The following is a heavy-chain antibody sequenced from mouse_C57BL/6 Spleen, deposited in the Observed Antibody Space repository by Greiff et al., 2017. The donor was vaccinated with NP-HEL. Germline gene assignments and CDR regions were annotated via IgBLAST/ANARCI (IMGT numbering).Heavy chain of an antibody. CDR3: ARPYDGSPYYFDY. Sequence: EVKVVESGGDLVKPGGSLKLSCAASGFTFSSYGMSWVRQTPDKRLEWVATISSGGSYTYYPDSVKGRFTISRDNAKNTLYLQMSILKSEDTAMYYCARPYDGSPYYFDYWGQGTTLTVSS. V-gene: IGHV5-6*01. CDR1: GFTFSSYG. CDR2: ISSGGSYT. D-gene: IGHD2-3*01. J-gene: IGHJ2*01.